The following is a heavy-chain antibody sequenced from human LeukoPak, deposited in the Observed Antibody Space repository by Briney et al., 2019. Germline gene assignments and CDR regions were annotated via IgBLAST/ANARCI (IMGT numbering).Heavy chain of an antibody. CDR1: GASITDYY. Sequence: MSSETLSLTCTVSGASITDYYWRSIRQPPAKGLEWIGYIYYSGSPNYNPSLKSRVTLSLDTSQNQFSLKLTSVTAADTPVSYCAYGGDAYTAGYWGQGTLVTVSS. J-gene: IGHJ4*02. CDR2: IYYSGSP. D-gene: IGHD5-24*01. V-gene: IGHV4-59*01. CDR3: AYGGDAYTAGY.